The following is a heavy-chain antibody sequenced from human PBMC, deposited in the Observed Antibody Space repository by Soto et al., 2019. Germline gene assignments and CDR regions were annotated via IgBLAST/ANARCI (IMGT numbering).Heavy chain of an antibody. V-gene: IGHV3-23*01. Sequence: EVQLLESGGGLVQPGGSLRISCLASGFTFSRNAMSWVRQAPGKGLEWVSAISASGGTTYSADSVKGRFAVSRDNSNNTLYLQMDSLSAEDTGVYYCAKQRADFGSGSDTFYLDNWGQGSLVTVSS. CDR3: AKQRADFGSGSDTFYLDN. CDR2: ISASGGTT. CDR1: GFTFSRNA. D-gene: IGHD3-10*01. J-gene: IGHJ4*02.